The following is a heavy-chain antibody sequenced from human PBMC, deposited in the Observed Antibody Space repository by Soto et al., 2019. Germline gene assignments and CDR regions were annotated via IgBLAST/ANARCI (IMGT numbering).Heavy chain of an antibody. Sequence: DVQLLESGGGLVQPGGSLRLSCAASGFTFRSYAMSWVRQAPGKGLEWVSGISGSGISTHYADSVKGRFTVSRDNSKNTLYLQMNSLRAEDPGVYNCAKEHVGAGWYFELWGRGTLVTVSS. V-gene: IGHV3-23*01. J-gene: IGHJ2*01. CDR3: AKEHVGAGWYFEL. CDR2: ISGSGIST. CDR1: GFTFRSYA.